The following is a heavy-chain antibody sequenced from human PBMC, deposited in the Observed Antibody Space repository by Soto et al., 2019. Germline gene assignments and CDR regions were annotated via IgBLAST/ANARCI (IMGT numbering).Heavy chain of an antibody. Sequence: XSVKVSCDASGYPFTNNDINWVRQAAGQGLEWMGWMNPYSGNTGYARNFHGRVTMTRDNSITTAYMELSSLRSEDTAVYYCVRATLDYYSADYFDKWGQGTLVTVSS. V-gene: IGHV1-8*01. CDR3: VRATLDYYSADYFDK. D-gene: IGHD2-21*01. J-gene: IGHJ4*02. CDR2: MNPYSGNT. CDR1: GYPFTNND.